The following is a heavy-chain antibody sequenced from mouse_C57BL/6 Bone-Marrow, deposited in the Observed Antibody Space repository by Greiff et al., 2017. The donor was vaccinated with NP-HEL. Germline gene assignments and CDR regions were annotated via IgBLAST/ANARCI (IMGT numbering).Heavy chain of an antibody. CDR3: ARGGRGGYYFDY. J-gene: IGHJ2*01. D-gene: IGHD3-3*01. CDR2: INPYNGGT. CDR1: GYTFTDSY. V-gene: IGHV1-19*01. Sequence: EVQLQQSGPVLVKPGASVKMSCKASGYTFTDSYMNWVKQSHGKSLEWIGVINPYNGGTSYNQKFKGKATLTVDKSSSTAYMELNSLTSEDSAVYYRARGGRGGYYFDYWGQGTTLTVSS.